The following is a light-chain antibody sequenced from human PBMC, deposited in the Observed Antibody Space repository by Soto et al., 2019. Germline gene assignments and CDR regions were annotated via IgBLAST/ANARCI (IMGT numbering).Light chain of an antibody. Sequence: QSALTQPPSASGSPGQSVTISCTGTSSDVGGYNYVSWYQQHPGKAPKLMIYEVSKGPSGVPDRFSGSKSGNTASLTVSGLQAEDEADSYCSSYAGSNNVVFGGGTKLTVL. J-gene: IGLJ2*01. CDR1: SSDVGGYNY. CDR2: EVS. CDR3: SSYAGSNNVV. V-gene: IGLV2-8*01.